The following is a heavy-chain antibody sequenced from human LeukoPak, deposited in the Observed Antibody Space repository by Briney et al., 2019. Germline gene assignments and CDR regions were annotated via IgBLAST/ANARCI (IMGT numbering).Heavy chain of an antibody. CDR1: RYSFSIYY. Sequence: ASVKVSCKASRYSFSIYYIHWVRQAAGHALEWMSWINTNSGGTNYAQKFQGRVTMTRDTSIDTASMELTRLTADDTAIYYCARGGTGDYNSRRSHGLDIWGQGTVVTVSS. V-gene: IGHV1-2*02. CDR2: INTNSGGT. J-gene: IGHJ3*02. D-gene: IGHD3-10*01. CDR3: ARGGTGDYNSRRSHGLDI.